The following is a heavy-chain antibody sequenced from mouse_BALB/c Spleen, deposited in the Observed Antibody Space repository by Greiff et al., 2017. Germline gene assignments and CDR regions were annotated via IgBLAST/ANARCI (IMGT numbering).Heavy chain of an antibody. CDR1: GYTFSSYW. V-gene: IGHV1-9*01. CDR2: ILPGSGST. CDR3: ARSNYYGSSYFFAY. D-gene: IGHD1-1*01. J-gene: IGHJ3*01. Sequence: VKLQESGAELMKPGASVKISCKATGYTFSSYWIEWVKQRPGHGLEWIGEILPGSGSTNYNEKFKGKATFTADTSSNTAYMQLSSLTSEDSAVYYCARSNYYGSSYFFAYWGQGTLVTVSA.